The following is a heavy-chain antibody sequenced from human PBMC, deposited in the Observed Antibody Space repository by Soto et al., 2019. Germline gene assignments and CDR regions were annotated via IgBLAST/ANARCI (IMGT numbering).Heavy chain of an antibody. CDR2: IKEDGNEK. V-gene: IGHV3-7*01. D-gene: IGHD3-10*01. CDR3: ARDDEVFFAS. Sequence: PGGSLRLSCVASGFTFTRYWMSWVRQAPGKGLEWVANIKEDGNEKYYVDSVKGRFTISRDNAKNSLYLQMNSLRAEDAAVYYCARDDEVFFASWGQGTLVTVSS. J-gene: IGHJ4*02. CDR1: GFTFTRYW.